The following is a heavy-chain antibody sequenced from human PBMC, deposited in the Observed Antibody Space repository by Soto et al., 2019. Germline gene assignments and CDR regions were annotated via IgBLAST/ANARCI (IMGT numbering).Heavy chain of an antibody. CDR2: IYYSGST. CDR1: GGSISSSSYY. D-gene: IGHD3-3*01. J-gene: IGHJ4*02. CDR3: ARHERDFYFWSADFDY. V-gene: IGHV4-39*01. Sequence: QLQLQESGPGLVKPSETLSLTCTVSGGSISSSSYYWGWIRQPPGKGLEWIGSIYYSGSTYYNPSLKSRVTISVDTSKNQFSLKLSSVTAADTAVYYCARHERDFYFWSADFDYWGQGTLVTVSS.